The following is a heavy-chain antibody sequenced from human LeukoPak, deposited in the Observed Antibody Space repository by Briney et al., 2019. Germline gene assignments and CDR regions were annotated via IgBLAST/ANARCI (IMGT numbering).Heavy chain of an antibody. CDR1: GYTFTSYG. Sequence: ASVKVSCKASGYTFTSYGISWVRQAPGQGLEWMGWISAYNGNTNYAQKLQGRVTMTTDTSTSTAYMELRSLRSDDTAVYYCARVVSSGYYYGTFDYWGQGTLVTVSS. CDR2: ISAYNGNT. J-gene: IGHJ4*02. D-gene: IGHD3-22*01. CDR3: ARVVSSGYYYGTFDY. V-gene: IGHV1-18*01.